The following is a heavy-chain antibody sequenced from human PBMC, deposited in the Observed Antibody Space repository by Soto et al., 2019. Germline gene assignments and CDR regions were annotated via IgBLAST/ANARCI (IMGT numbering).Heavy chain of an antibody. Sequence: GGSLRLSCTASGFTFGDYAMSWVRQAPGKGLEWVGFIRSKAYGGTTEYAASVKGRFTISRDDSKSIAYLQMNSLKTEDTAVYYCTGNIRITIFGVVIYNWFGTWGQGTRVTVSS. CDR1: GFTFGDYA. D-gene: IGHD3-3*01. V-gene: IGHV3-49*04. CDR3: TGNIRITIFGVVIYNWFGT. CDR2: IRSKAYGGTT. J-gene: IGHJ5*02.